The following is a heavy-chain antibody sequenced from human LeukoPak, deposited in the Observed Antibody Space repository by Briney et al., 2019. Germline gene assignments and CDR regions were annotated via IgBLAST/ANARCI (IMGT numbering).Heavy chain of an antibody. Sequence: GASVKVSCKASGYTFTSCYMHWVRQAPGQGLEWMGIINPSGGSTSYAQKFQGRVTMTRDTSTSTVYMELSSLTSEDTAVYYCAKDQGGLRFLEWLFNYWGQGTLVTVSS. CDR1: GYTFTSCY. J-gene: IGHJ4*02. D-gene: IGHD3-3*01. CDR2: INPSGGST. CDR3: AKDQGGLRFLEWLFNY. V-gene: IGHV1-46*01.